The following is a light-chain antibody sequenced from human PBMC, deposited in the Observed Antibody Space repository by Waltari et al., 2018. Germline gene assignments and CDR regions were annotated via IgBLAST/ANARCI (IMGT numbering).Light chain of an antibody. Sequence: QSVLTQPPSVSEAPRQRVTISCSGSSSNIGNTAVTWYQQLPGKAPKLLIYYDDLLPSGVSDRFSGSKSGTSASLAISGLQSEDEADYYCAAWDDSLNGYVFGTGTKVTVL. CDR1: SSNIGNTA. J-gene: IGLJ1*01. CDR2: YDD. V-gene: IGLV1-36*01. CDR3: AAWDDSLNGYV.